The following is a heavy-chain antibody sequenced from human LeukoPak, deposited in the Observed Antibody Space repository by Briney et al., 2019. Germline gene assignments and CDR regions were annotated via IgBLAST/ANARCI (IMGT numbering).Heavy chain of an antibody. CDR1: GFTFSSYA. Sequence: GGSLRLSCAASGFTFSSYAMHWVHQAPGKGLEWVAVISHDGSNKYYADSVKGRFTISRDNSKNTLYLQMNSLRAEDTAVYYCASSGPQMTTVTMYYFDYWGQGTLVTVSS. J-gene: IGHJ4*02. CDR2: ISHDGSNK. D-gene: IGHD4-17*01. V-gene: IGHV3-30*04. CDR3: ASSGPQMTTVTMYYFDY.